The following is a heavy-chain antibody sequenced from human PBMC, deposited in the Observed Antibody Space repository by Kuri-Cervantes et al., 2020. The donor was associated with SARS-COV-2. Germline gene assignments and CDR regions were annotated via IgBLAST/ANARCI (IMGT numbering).Heavy chain of an antibody. CDR2: ISGSGGST. J-gene: IGHJ4*02. Sequence: GGSLRLSCAASGFTFSSYAMSWVRQAPGKGLEWVSAISGSGGSTYYADSVKGRFTISRDNSKNTLYLQMNSLRAEDTAVYYCAKVPVGAVAGTDEYYFDYWGQGTLVTVSS. CDR3: AKVPVGAVAGTDEYYFDY. CDR1: GFTFSSYA. V-gene: IGHV3-23*01. D-gene: IGHD6-19*01.